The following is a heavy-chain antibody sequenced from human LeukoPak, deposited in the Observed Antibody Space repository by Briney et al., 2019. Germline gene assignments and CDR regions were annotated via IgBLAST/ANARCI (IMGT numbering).Heavy chain of an antibody. CDR3: VKGALTNRGGNNDAFDI. Sequence: PGGSLRLSCAASGFTFSSYAMSWVRQAPGKGLEWVSAISGSGGSTYYADSVKGRFTISRDNSKNTLYLQMNSLRAEDTAVYYCVKGALTNRGGNNDAFDIWGQGTMVTVSS. CDR1: GFTFSSYA. J-gene: IGHJ3*02. V-gene: IGHV3-23*01. CDR2: ISGSGGST. D-gene: IGHD7-27*01.